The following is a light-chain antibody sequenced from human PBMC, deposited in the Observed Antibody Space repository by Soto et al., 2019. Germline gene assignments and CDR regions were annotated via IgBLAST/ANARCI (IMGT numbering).Light chain of an antibody. CDR1: QSVSSY. CDR2: DAS. V-gene: IGKV3-11*01. J-gene: IGKJ5*01. CDR3: QQRSNWPIT. Sequence: EIVLTQSPATLSSSPGERATLSCRASQSVSSYLAWYQQKPGQAPRLLIYDASNRATGIPARFSGSGSGTDFTLTISSLEPEDFAVYYCQQRSNWPITFGQETRLEIK.